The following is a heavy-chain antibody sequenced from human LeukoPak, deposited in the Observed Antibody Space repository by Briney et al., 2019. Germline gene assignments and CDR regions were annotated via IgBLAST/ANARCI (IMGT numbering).Heavy chain of an antibody. Sequence: PSQTLSLTCTVSGGSLSSGDCYWSWIRQPPGKGLEWIGYIYYSGSTNYNPSLKSRVTISVDTSKNQFSLKLSSVTAADTAVSYCARYGDVYNLDYWGQGTLVTVSS. D-gene: IGHD5-24*01. CDR1: GGSLSSGDCY. CDR2: IYYSGST. J-gene: IGHJ4*02. V-gene: IGHV4-61*08. CDR3: ARYGDVYNLDY.